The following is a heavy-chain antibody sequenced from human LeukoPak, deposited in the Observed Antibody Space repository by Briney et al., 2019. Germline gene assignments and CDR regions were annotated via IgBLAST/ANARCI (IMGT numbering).Heavy chain of an antibody. D-gene: IGHD3-10*01. J-gene: IGHJ4*02. CDR3: AFRGVSDDFDY. CDR2: INAGNGNT. CDR1: GYTFTTYT. V-gene: IGHV1-3*01. Sequence: ASVKVSCKASGYTFTTYTMHWVRQAPGQRLEWMGWINAGNGNTKFSQRFQGRVTITRDTSASTGYMELSSLRSEDTAVYCCAFRGVSDDFDYWGQGTLVTVSS.